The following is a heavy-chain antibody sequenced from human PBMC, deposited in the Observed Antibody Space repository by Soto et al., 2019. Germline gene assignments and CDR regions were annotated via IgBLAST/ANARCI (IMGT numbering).Heavy chain of an antibody. CDR2: ISSSSSYI. CDR1: GFTFSSYS. Sequence: PGGSLRLSCAASGFTFSSYSMNWVRQAPGKGLEWVSSISSSSSYIYYADSVKGRFTISRDNAKNSLYLQMNSLRAEDTAVYYCARDQGSTANDAFDIWGQGTMVTVSS. CDR3: ARDQGSTANDAFDI. V-gene: IGHV3-21*01. J-gene: IGHJ3*02. D-gene: IGHD6-6*01.